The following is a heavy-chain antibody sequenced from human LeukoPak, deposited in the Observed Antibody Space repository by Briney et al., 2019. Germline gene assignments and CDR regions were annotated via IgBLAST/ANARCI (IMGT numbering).Heavy chain of an antibody. V-gene: IGHV1-46*01. CDR3: AREPSLQDAFDI. Sequence: ASVKVSCKASGYTFTSYYMHWVRQAPGQGLEWMGIINPSGGSTSYAQKFQGRVTITADESTSTAYMELSSLRSEDTAVYYCAREPSLQDAFDIWGQGTMVTVSS. CDR1: GYTFTSYY. CDR2: INPSGGST. J-gene: IGHJ3*02.